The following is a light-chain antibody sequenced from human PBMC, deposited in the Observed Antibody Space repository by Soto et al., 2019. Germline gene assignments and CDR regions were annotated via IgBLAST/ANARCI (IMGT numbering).Light chain of an antibody. CDR3: QQYGSSPRT. CDR1: QSLSSIY. CDR2: RTS. V-gene: IGKV3-20*01. J-gene: IGKJ1*01. Sequence: IVLSHSPCTLSLSPLQGATLSFMSSQSLSSIYLAWYQQKPGQAPRLLIYRTSSRATGIPDRFSGSESETDFTLTISRLEPDDSAVYYCQQYGSSPRTFGPGTKVDIK.